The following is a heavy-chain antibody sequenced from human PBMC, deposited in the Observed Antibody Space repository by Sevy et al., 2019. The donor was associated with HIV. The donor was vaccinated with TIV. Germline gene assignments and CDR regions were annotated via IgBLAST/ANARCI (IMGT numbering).Heavy chain of an antibody. V-gene: IGHV3-30*04. D-gene: IGHD6-6*01. CDR1: GFTFSTYG. CDR3: ARGLAALPGYYYGMDV. CDR2: ILYDGSNK. Sequence: GGSLRLSCTASGFTFSTYGLHWVRQAPGKGLEWVAVILYDGSNKYYGDSVKGRFTISRDNSKNTLYLQMNSLRGEDTAVYYCARGLAALPGYYYGMDVWGHGTTATVSS. J-gene: IGHJ6*02.